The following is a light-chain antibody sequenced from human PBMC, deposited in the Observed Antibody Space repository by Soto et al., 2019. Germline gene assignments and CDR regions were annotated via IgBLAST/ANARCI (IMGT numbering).Light chain of an antibody. CDR3: SSYTGTNNPVV. Sequence: QSVLTQPSSASGSPGQSVTISCTGTSSDIGAYNYVSWYQQHPGKAPKVLIYEVSERPSGVPDRFSGSKSGNTASLTVSGLQAEDEADYYCSSYTGTNNPVVFGGGTKVTVL. CDR1: SSDIGAYNY. V-gene: IGLV2-8*01. J-gene: IGLJ2*01. CDR2: EVS.